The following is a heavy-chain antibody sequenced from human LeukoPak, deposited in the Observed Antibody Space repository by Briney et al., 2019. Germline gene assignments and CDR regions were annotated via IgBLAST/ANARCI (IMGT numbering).Heavy chain of an antibody. Sequence: SETLSLTCAVYGGSFSGYYWSWIRQPPGKGLEWIGSIYYSGGTYYNPSLKSRVTISVDTSKNQLSLKLRSVTAADTAIYYCARDFRDGYNLPEYYFDNWGQGTLVTVSS. V-gene: IGHV4-34*01. CDR2: IYYSGGT. J-gene: IGHJ4*02. CDR3: ARDFRDGYNLPEYYFDN. CDR1: GGSFSGYY. D-gene: IGHD5-24*01.